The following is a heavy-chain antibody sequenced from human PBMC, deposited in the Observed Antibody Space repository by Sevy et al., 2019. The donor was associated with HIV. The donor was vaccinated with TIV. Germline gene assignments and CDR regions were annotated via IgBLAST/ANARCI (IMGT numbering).Heavy chain of an antibody. Sequence: GGSLRLSCAASGFTFSSYWMHWVRQAPGKGLVWVSRINSDGSSTSYADSVKGRFTISRDNAKNTLYLQMNSLRAEDTAVYYCTRDYPNYYDTYDAFDIWGQGTMVTVSS. CDR2: INSDGSST. D-gene: IGHD3-22*01. CDR1: GFTFSSYW. V-gene: IGHV3-74*01. CDR3: TRDYPNYYDTYDAFDI. J-gene: IGHJ3*02.